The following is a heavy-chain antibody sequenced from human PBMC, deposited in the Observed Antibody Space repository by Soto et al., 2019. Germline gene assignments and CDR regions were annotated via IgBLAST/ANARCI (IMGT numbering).Heavy chain of an antibody. CDR1: GGSISSGGYY. CDR3: ARDSGTVTTPYYMDV. Sequence: SETLSLTCTVSGGSISSGGYYWSWIRQHPGKGLEWIGYIYYSGSTYYNPSLKSRVTISVDTSKNQFSLKLSSVTAADTAVYYCARDSGTVTTPYYMDVWGKGTTVTVSS. J-gene: IGHJ6*03. CDR2: IYYSGST. D-gene: IGHD4-17*01. V-gene: IGHV4-31*03.